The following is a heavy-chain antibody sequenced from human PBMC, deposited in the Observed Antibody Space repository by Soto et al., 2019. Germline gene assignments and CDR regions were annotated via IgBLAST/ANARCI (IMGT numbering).Heavy chain of an antibody. Sequence: GGSLRLSCAASGLTVRSNYMAWVRQAPGEGLEWLSVMYPDGRTFYPLSEEGRIFISRDDSTNSVYLQVDSLRAEDTAMYYCARVYVEVTRADAFDIWGQGTLVTVSS. V-gene: IGHV3-53*01. D-gene: IGHD4-17*01. CDR3: ARVYVEVTRADAFDI. CDR2: MYPDGRT. J-gene: IGHJ3*02. CDR1: GLTVRSNY.